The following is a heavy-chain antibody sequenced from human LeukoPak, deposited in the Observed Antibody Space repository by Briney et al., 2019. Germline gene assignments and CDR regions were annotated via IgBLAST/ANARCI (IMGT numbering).Heavy chain of an antibody. CDR2: ISPGDSDT. CDR3: ACNEEMATITYFDY. CDR1: GFSFTNYW. J-gene: IGHJ4*02. V-gene: IGHV5-51*01. Sequence: GESLKISCKGSGFSFTNYWIGWVRQMPGKGLDWMGIISPGDSDTKYSPSFQGQVTISVDKSISTAYLQWSSLKASDTAMYYCACNEEMATITYFDYWGQGTLVTVSS. D-gene: IGHD5-24*01.